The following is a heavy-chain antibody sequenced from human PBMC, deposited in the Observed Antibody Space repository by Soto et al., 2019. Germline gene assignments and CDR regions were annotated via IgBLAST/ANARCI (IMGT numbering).Heavy chain of an antibody. CDR1: GYSFTGSS. CDR2: INPKSGGT. D-gene: IGHD1-20*01. CDR3: AREVLSRVIFITVKFYDY. Sequence: ASVKVSCKTSGYSFTGSSVHWVRQAPGHGPEWMGWINPKSGGTKYAQKFQGRVTMTRDTSISTVFMELSRVTSDDTAVYYCAREVLSRVIFITVKFYDYWCQGSLFPVS. V-gene: IGHV1-2*02. J-gene: IGHJ4*02.